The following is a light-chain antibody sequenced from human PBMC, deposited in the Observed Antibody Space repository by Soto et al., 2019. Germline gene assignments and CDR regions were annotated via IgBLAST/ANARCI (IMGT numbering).Light chain of an antibody. CDR2: DVT. Sequence: QSALTQPRSVSGSPGQSVTISCTGTSSDVGAYNYVSWYQHHPGKAPKLVIYDVTKRPSGVPDRFAGSKSGNTASLTISGLQAEDESDYYYCSYAGSSLWVFGGGTKLTVL. J-gene: IGLJ3*02. V-gene: IGLV2-11*01. CDR3: CSYAGSSLWV. CDR1: SSDVGAYNY.